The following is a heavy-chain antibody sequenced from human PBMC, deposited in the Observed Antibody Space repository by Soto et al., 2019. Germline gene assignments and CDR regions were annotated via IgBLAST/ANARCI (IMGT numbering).Heavy chain of an antibody. CDR2: IKQDGSEK. V-gene: IGHV3-7*05. D-gene: IGHD3-3*01. CDR1: GFTFSSYW. Sequence: EVQLVESGGGLVQPGGSLRLSCAASGFTFSSYWMSWVRQAPGKGLEWVANIKQDGSEKYYVDSVKGRFTISRDNAKNSLYLQMNSLRAEDTAVYYCAREVRDFWSGQPRRKRGYYYYGMDVWGQGTTVTVSS. CDR3: AREVRDFWSGQPRRKRGYYYYGMDV. J-gene: IGHJ6*02.